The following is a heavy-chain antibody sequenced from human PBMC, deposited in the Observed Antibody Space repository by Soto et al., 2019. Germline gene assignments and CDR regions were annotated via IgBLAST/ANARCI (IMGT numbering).Heavy chain of an antibody. J-gene: IGHJ6*02. CDR1: GYIFVNYG. D-gene: IGHD3-16*01. CDR3: AMVDNYVTPTPQDV. Sequence: QVQLVQSGDEVRKPGSSVKVSCKASGYIFVNYGIAWVRQAPGQGLEWMGWISTYSGNKHYASKVQGRLTMTTDTSTNTAYMDLGSLTSDATAVYYCAMVDNYVTPTPQDVWGQGTTVTVSS. CDR2: ISTYSGNK. V-gene: IGHV1-18*01.